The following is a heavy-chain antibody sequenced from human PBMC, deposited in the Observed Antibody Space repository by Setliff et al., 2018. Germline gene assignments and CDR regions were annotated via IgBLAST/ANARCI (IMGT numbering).Heavy chain of an antibody. D-gene: IGHD6-19*01. CDR2: IRFDGSNN. J-gene: IGHJ4*02. CDR3: AKDGGSAWYNY. V-gene: IGHV3-30*02. CDR1: GFTFSGYY. Sequence: GGSLRLSCAASGFTFSGYYMQWVRQAPGKGLEWVAFIRFDGSNNNYVDSVKGRFTISRDNSKNMLYLQMNSLRLEDTAIYYCAKDGGSAWYNYWGQGTLVTVSS.